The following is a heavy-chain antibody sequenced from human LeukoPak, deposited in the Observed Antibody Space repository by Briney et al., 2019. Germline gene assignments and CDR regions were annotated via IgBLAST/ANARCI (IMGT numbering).Heavy chain of an antibody. V-gene: IGHV4-34*01. CDR2: INHSGST. CDR3: ARGGGYSSGWPFDY. D-gene: IGHD6-19*01. J-gene: IGHJ4*02. CDR1: GGSFSGYY. Sequence: SETLSLTCAVYGGSFSGYYWSWIRQPPGKGLEWIGEINHSGSTNYNPSLKSRVTISVDTSKNQFSLKLSSVTAADTAVYYCARGGGYSSGWPFDYWGQGTLVSVSS.